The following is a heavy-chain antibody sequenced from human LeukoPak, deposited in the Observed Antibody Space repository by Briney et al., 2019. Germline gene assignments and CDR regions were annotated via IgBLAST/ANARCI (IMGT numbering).Heavy chain of an antibody. D-gene: IGHD3-16*02. Sequence: GGSLRLSCAASGFTFSSYAMSWVRQAPGKGLEWVSAISGSGGSTYYADSVKGRFTISRDNSKNTLYLQMNSLRAEDTAVYYCAKWSSTGGVIARYYYYGMDVWGQGTTVTVSS. CDR2: ISGSGGST. CDR3: AKWSSTGGVIARYYYYGMDV. J-gene: IGHJ6*02. V-gene: IGHV3-23*01. CDR1: GFTFSSYA.